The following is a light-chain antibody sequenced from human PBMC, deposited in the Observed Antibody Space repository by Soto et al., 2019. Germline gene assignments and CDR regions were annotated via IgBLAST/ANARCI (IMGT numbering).Light chain of an antibody. Sequence: QSVLTQPRSVSGSPGQSVTISCTGTSSDVGGYNYVSWFQQHPGKAPKLMIYGVTERPSGVPDRFSGSKSGNTASLTISGLQAEDEADYYCCSYAVNFDVFGTGTKVTVL. CDR2: GVT. V-gene: IGLV2-11*01. J-gene: IGLJ1*01. CDR3: CSYAVNFDV. CDR1: SSDVGGYNY.